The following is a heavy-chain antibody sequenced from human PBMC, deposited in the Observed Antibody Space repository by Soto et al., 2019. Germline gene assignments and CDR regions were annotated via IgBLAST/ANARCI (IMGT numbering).Heavy chain of an antibody. Sequence: QVQLVESGGGVVQPGRSLRLSCAASGFTFSSYGMHWVRQAPGKGLEWVAVIWYDGSNKYYADSVKGRFTISRDNSKNTLYLQMYSLRAEDTAVYYCARDITMVRGVIARYYYGMDVWGQGTTVTVSS. CDR3: ARDITMVRGVIARYYYGMDV. CDR1: GFTFSSYG. J-gene: IGHJ6*02. CDR2: IWYDGSNK. V-gene: IGHV3-33*01. D-gene: IGHD3-10*01.